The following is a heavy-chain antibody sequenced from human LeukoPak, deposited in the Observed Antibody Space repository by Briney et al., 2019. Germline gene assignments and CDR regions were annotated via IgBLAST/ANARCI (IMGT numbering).Heavy chain of an antibody. CDR2: INHSGST. D-gene: IGHD3-3*01. CDR1: GGSFSGYY. V-gene: IGHV4-34*01. J-gene: IGHJ4*02. CDR3: ARGLSGLRFLEWLLYFDY. Sequence: SETLSLTCAVYGGSFSGYYWSWIRQPPGKGLEWSGEINHSGSTNYNPSLKSRVTISVDTSKNQFSLKLSSATAADTAVYYCARGLSGLRFLEWLLYFDYWGQGTLVTVSS.